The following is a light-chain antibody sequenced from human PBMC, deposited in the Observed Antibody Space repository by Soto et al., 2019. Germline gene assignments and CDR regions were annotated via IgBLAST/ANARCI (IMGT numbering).Light chain of an antibody. CDR1: SSNIESNT. CDR3: AAWDYSLSAYV. V-gene: IGLV1-44*01. CDR2: TNS. Sequence: QSVLTQPPSASGTPGQRVTISCSGSSSNIESNTVTWYQQLPGTAPKLVIYTNSRRPSGVPDRFSGSKSGTSASLTISGPQSEDEAFYYCAAWDYSLSAYVFGTGTKVTVL. J-gene: IGLJ1*01.